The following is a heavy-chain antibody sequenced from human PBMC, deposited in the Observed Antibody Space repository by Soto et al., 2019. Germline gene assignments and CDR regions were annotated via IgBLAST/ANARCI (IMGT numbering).Heavy chain of an antibody. D-gene: IGHD3-3*01. V-gene: IGHV3-30*18. CDR1: GFTFSSHG. J-gene: IGHJ4*02. Sequence: QVHLVESGGGVVQPGRSLRLSCAASGFTFSSHGMHWIRQAPCKGLEWVAVIPYDGSHQYYADSVKGRFSISRDNSKNTLYLQMNSLRAEDTAVYYCAKLRVLEWEVQESDYWGQGTLVSVSS. CDR3: AKLRVLEWEVQESDY. CDR2: IPYDGSHQ.